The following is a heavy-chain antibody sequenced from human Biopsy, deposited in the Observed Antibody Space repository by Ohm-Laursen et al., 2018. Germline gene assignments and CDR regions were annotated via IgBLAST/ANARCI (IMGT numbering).Heavy chain of an antibody. CDR1: GVSISSYF. V-gene: IGHV4-59*08. J-gene: IGHJ4*02. Sequence: SDTLSLTYSVSGVSISSYFWSWIRQPLGKGLEWIGYVSYSGNTKYNPSLKSRVIISANTSKNQFSLTLSSVTAADTAMYYCAAYYYDSSGYFYAFHYWGQGTLVTVSS. CDR3: AAYYYDSSGYFYAFHY. CDR2: VSYSGNT. D-gene: IGHD3-22*01.